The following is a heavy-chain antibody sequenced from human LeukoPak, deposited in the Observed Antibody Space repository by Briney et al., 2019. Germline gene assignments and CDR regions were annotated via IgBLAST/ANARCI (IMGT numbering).Heavy chain of an antibody. Sequence: PGGSLRLSCVASGAASGFTFSDYEIHWVRQVPGKGLEWVAVISYDGNKKYYADSVKGRFTISRDNSRNTLYLQMNSLRPGDTAVYCCTTLTIASPFDFWGMGTLVTVSS. CDR1: GFTFSDYE. CDR3: TTLTIASPFDF. CDR2: ISYDGNKK. J-gene: IGHJ4*02. V-gene: IGHV3-30*04. D-gene: IGHD4/OR15-4a*01.